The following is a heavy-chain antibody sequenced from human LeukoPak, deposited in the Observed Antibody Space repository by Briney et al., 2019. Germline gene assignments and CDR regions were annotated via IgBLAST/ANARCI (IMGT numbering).Heavy chain of an antibody. CDR1: GFTFSSYW. V-gene: IGHV3-7*05. CDR2: IKQDGSEK. CDR3: ARHSSSDAIDY. D-gene: IGHD6-6*01. J-gene: IGHJ4*02. Sequence: GGSLRLSCAASGFTFSSYWMSWVRQAPGKGLEWVANIKQDGSEKYYVDSVKGRFTISRDNAKNSLYLQVNSLRAEDTAVYYCARHSSSDAIDYWGQGTLVTVSS.